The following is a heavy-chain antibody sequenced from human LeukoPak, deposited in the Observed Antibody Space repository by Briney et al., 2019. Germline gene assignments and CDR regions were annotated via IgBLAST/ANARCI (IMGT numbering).Heavy chain of an antibody. CDR1: GYTFTSYA. CDR2: INTNTGNP. J-gene: IGHJ6*02. V-gene: IGHV7-4-1*02. D-gene: IGHD6-19*01. CDR3: AVSGWDYYYYGMDV. Sequence: GASVKVSCKASGYTFTSYAMNWVRQAPGQGLEWMGWINTNTGNPTYAQGFTGRFVFSLDTSVSTAYLQISSLKAEDTAVYYCAVSGWDYYYYGMDVWGQGTTVTVSS.